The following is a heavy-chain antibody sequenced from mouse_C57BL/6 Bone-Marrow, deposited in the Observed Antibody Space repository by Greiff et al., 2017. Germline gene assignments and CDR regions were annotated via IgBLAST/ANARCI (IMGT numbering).Heavy chain of an antibody. D-gene: IGHD2-3*01. CDR1: GYTFTSYW. J-gene: IGHJ3*01. V-gene: IGHV1-69*01. Sequence: VQLQQPGAELVMPGASVKLSCKASGYTFTSYWMHWVKQRPGQGLEWIGEIDPSDSYTNYNQKFKGKSTLTVDKSSSTAYMQLSSLTSEDSAVYYCAADGYYGFAYWGQGTLGTVSA. CDR3: AADGYYGFAY. CDR2: IDPSDSYT.